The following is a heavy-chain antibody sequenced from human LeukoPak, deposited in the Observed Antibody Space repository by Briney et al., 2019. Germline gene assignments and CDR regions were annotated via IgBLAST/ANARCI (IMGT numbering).Heavy chain of an antibody. J-gene: IGHJ5*02. V-gene: IGHV3-23*01. CDR3: AKDRGFGEFLGYDP. D-gene: IGHD3-10*01. CDR1: GFTFSSYA. Sequence: GASLRLSCAASGFTFSSYAMSWVRQAPGKGLEWVSAISGSGGSTYYADSVKGRFTISRDNSKNKLYLQMNSLRAEDTAVYYCAKDRGFGEFLGYDPWGQGPLVTVSS. CDR2: ISGSGGST.